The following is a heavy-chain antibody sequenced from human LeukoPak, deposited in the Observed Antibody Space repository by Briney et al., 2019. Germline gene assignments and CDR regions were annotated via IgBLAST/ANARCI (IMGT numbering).Heavy chain of an antibody. Sequence: SETLSLTCAVYGGSFSGYYWSWIRQPPGKGLEWIGEINHSGSTNYNPSLKSRVTMSVDTSKNQFSLKLSSVTAADTAVYYCASTGAAPSQNIDYWAREPWSPLPQ. CDR1: GGSFSGYY. CDR3: ASTGAAPSQNIDY. J-gene: IGHJ4*02. V-gene: IGHV4-34*01. D-gene: IGHD1-14*01. CDR2: INHSGST.